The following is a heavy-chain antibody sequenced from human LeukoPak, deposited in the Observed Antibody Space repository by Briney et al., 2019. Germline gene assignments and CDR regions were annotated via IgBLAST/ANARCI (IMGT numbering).Heavy chain of an antibody. J-gene: IGHJ4*02. D-gene: IGHD3-16*01. CDR3: AREAYTMTPRGTFDY. V-gene: IGHV3-48*04. CDR1: GFTFSSYS. Sequence: GGSLRLSCAASGFTFSSYSMNWVRQAPGKGLEWVSYISSSSSTIYYADSVKGRFTTSRDNAKNSLYLQMNSLRAEDTAVYYCAREAYTMTPRGTFDYWGQGTLVTVSS. CDR2: ISSSSSTI.